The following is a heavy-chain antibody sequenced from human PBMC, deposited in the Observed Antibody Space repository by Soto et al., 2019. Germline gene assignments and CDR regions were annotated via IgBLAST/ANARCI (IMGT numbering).Heavy chain of an antibody. J-gene: IGHJ4*02. CDR1: DGNISNHY. Sequence: LPLPNTVADGNISNHYCSWIRQHPGKGLEWIGYIYYSGSTKYNPSLKSRVTISVDTSKNQFSLKLSSVTAADTAVYYCARDRVLFSYWGQGTLVTVSS. CDR2: IYYSGST. V-gene: IGHV4-59*11. D-gene: IGHD3-16*01. CDR3: ARDRVLFSY.